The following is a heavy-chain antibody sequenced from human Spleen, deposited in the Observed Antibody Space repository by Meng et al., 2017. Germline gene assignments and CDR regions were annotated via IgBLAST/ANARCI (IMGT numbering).Heavy chain of an antibody. CDR1: GFTFSDYY. V-gene: IGHV3-11*01. J-gene: IGHJ4*02. D-gene: IGHD1-26*01. Sequence: GESLKISCAASGFTFSDYYMSWIRQAPGKGLEWVSYISSSGSTIYYADSVKGRFTISRDNAKNSLYLQMNSLRAEDTAVYYCAKDPHYSGSYYDYWGQGTLVTVSS. CDR3: AKDPHYSGSYYDY. CDR2: ISSSGSTI.